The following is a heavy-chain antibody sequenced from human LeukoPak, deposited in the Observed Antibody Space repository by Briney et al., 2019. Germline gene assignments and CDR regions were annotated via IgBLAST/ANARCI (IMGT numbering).Heavy chain of an antibody. V-gene: IGHV4-39*01. J-gene: IGHJ1*01. CDR2: IYYSGST. D-gene: IGHD6-25*01. Sequence: SETLSLTCAVSGGSISSDSYYEAWIRQPPGKGLEWIGSIYYSGSTYYNPSLKSRVIISIDTSKNQFSLKLSSVTAADTAVYYCAGRGQRYFRDWGQGTLVTVSS. CDR1: GGSISSDSYY. CDR3: AGRGQRYFRD.